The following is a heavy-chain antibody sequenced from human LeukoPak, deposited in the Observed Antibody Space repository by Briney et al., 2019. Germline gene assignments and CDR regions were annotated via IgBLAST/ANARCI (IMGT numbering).Heavy chain of an antibody. CDR3: ARPPGIAAAWFDP. J-gene: IGHJ5*02. D-gene: IGHD6-13*01. CDR1: GGSISSSSYY. Sequence: SETLSLTCTVSGGSISSSSYYWGWIRQPPEKGLEWIGSIYYSGSTYYNPSLKSRVTISVDTPKDQFSLKLTSVTAADTAVCYCARPPGIAAAWFDPWGQGTLVTVSS. V-gene: IGHV4-39*01. CDR2: IYYSGST.